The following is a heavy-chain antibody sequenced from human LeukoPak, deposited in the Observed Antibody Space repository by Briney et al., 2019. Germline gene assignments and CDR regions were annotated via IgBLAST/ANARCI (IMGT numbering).Heavy chain of an antibody. CDR2: IHYTGTT. Sequence: NPSETLSLTCTVSGGSISIYYWSWIRQPPGKGPEWIGYIHYTGTTNYNPSLKSRVTISVDTSKSQFSLKLTSVTAAVTPVYYCARHSVTYYDFDYWGQGTLVTVSS. CDR1: GGSISIYY. J-gene: IGHJ4*02. V-gene: IGHV4-59*08. D-gene: IGHD1-26*01. CDR3: ARHSVTYYDFDY.